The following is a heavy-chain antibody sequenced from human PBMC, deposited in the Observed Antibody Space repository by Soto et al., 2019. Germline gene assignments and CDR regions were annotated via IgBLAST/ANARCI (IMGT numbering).Heavy chain of an antibody. Sequence: QVELVESGGGVVQPGGSLRLACAASGFTFSSYGTHWVRQAPGKGLEWVAVIWFDGSKEFYAASVEGRFTISRDNSKNMVYLEINSPRDVDTAVYYCARAVPAAKGWFDSWGQGTLVTVSS. CDR3: ARAVPAAKGWFDS. D-gene: IGHD2-2*01. J-gene: IGHJ5*01. V-gene: IGHV3-33*01. CDR1: GFTFSSYG. CDR2: IWFDGSKE.